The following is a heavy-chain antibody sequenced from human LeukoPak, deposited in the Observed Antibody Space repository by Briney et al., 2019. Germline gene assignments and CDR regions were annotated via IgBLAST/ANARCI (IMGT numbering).Heavy chain of an antibody. CDR1: GYTFAMFG. Sequence: ASVKVSCKASGYTFAMFGISWVRQAPGQGFEWMGWSSAYNGDTKYSQRFQGRVTMSADTSTNTAYMDLRSLRSDDIAVYYCVRDIGECSSTSCYAPFIDYWGQGTLVTVSS. D-gene: IGHD2-2*01. CDR2: SSAYNGDT. V-gene: IGHV1-18*03. CDR3: VRDIGECSSTSCYAPFIDY. J-gene: IGHJ4*02.